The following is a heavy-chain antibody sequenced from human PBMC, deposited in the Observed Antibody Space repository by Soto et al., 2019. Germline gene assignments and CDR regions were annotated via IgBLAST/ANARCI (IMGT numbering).Heavy chain of an antibody. CDR1: GFTFSSSA. CDR2: ISGSGTNT. J-gene: IGHJ6*02. D-gene: IGHD3-3*01. Sequence: PGGSLRLSCAASGFTFSSSAMTWVRQAPGKGLGWVSAISGSGTNTYYADSVKGRFTIFRDISKNTLYLQMNSLRAEDTAVYYCAREGRFLVGYNYYYYGMDVWGQGTTVTVSS. CDR3: AREGRFLVGYNYYYYGMDV. V-gene: IGHV3-23*01.